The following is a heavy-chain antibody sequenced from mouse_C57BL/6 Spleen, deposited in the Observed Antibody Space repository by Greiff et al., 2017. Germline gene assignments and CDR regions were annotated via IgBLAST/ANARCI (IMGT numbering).Heavy chain of an antibody. CDR3: AREGSSYGFAY. CDR1: GFTFSSYA. J-gene: IGHJ3*01. D-gene: IGHD1-1*01. CDR2: ISDGGSYT. V-gene: IGHV5-4*01. Sequence: EVMLVESGGGLVKPGGSLKLSCAASGFTFSSYAMSWVRQTPEKRLEWVATISDGGSYTYYPDNVKGRFTISRDNAKNNLYLQMSHLKSEDTAMYYCAREGSSYGFAYWGQGTLVTVSA.